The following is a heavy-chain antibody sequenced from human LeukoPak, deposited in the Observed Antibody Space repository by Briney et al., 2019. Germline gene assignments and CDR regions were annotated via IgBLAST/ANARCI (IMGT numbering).Heavy chain of an antibody. V-gene: IGHV6-1*01. D-gene: IGHD1-14*01. J-gene: IGHJ4*02. Sequence: SQTLSLTCAISGDSVSSNSAAWNWIRQSPSRGLEWLGRTYYRSKSYNDYAVSVKSRIAINPDTSKNQFSLQLNSVTPEDTAVYYCARAPYISYYFDYWGQGTLATVSS. CDR2: TYYRSKSYN. CDR1: GDSVSSNSAA. CDR3: ARAPYISYYFDY.